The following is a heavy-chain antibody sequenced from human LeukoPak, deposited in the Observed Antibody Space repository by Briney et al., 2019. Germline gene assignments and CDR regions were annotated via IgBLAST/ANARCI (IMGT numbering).Heavy chain of an antibody. V-gene: IGHV1-18*01. CDR1: GYTFSSYG. CDR3: ARRGGSYSHADF. Sequence: GASVKVSCKDSGYTFSSYGIIWVRQAPGQGLQWMGWVRPFTGNATYARKRQGRVTMTTDTSSSTAYLELRSLTSDDTAVYYCARRGGSYSHADFWGQGSLVTVSS. J-gene: IGHJ4*02. D-gene: IGHD3-16*01. CDR2: VRPFTGNA.